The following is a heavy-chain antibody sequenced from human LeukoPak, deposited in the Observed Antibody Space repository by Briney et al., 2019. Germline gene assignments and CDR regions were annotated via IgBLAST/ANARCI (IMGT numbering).Heavy chain of an antibody. V-gene: IGHV4-59*01. J-gene: IGHJ6*03. CDR2: LYYSGKT. CDR3: ARVPRSYYYYYYMDV. CDR1: GGSISNYY. Sequence: SETLSLTCTVSGGSISNYYWIWIRQPPGKGLEWIGYLYYSGKTKYSPSLKSRVTISDDTSKNQSSLKLSSVTAADTAVCYCARVPRSYYYYYYMDVWGKGTTVTVSS.